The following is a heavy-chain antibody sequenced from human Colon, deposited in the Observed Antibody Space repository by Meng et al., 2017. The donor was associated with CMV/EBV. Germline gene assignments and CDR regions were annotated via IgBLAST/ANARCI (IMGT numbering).Heavy chain of an antibody. CDR1: GFTFSSYS. J-gene: IGHJ4*02. CDR2: INIFSTTI. D-gene: IGHD4-23*01. CDR3: AGGAVATRTNYFDA. V-gene: IGHV3-48*04. Sequence: GESLKISCAASGFTFSSYSMNWVRQAPGKGLEWVARINIFSTTIYYADSVKGRFTISRDNAKNSLYLQMNSLTVDDTAVYYCAGGAVATRTNYFDAWGQGTLVTVS.